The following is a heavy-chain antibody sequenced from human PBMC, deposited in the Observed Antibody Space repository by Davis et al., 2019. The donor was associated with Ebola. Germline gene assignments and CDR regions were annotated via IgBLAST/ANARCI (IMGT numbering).Heavy chain of an antibody. Sequence: GESLKISCTASGFTFNYYWMNWVRKAPGKGLEWVANVRQDETEKYYVDSVKGRFTISRDNSNNTLYLQMHSLRVEDTARYYCAKASWGPAARPLLDSWGQGIMVTVSS. CDR1: GFTFNYYW. D-gene: IGHD2-2*02. V-gene: IGHV3-7*03. CDR2: VRQDETEK. CDR3: AKASWGPAARPLLDS. J-gene: IGHJ4*02.